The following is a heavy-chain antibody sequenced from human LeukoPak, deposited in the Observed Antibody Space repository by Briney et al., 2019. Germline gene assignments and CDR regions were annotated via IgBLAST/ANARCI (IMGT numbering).Heavy chain of an antibody. CDR3: ARGVAFDP. J-gene: IGHJ5*02. CDR2: TNHSGST. V-gene: IGHV4-34*01. Sequence: KPSETLSLTCAVYGGSFSGYYWSWIRQPPGKGLEWIGETNHSGSTNYNPSLKSRVTISVDTSKNQFSLKLSSVTAADTAVYYCARGVAFDPWGQGTLVTVSS. CDR1: GGSFSGYY.